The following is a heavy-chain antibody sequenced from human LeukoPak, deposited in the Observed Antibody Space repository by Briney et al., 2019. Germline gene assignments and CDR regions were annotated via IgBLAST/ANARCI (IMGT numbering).Heavy chain of an antibody. CDR3: ARDPGDSSGYYQVDY. Sequence: PGRSLRLSCAASGFTFSTYGMHWVRQAPGKGLEWVAVISYDGSNKYYADSVKGRFTISRDNSKNTLYLQMNSLRTEDTAVYYCARDPGDSSGYYQVDYWGQGTLVTVSS. V-gene: IGHV3-30*03. CDR2: ISYDGSNK. CDR1: GFTFSTYG. J-gene: IGHJ4*02. D-gene: IGHD3-22*01.